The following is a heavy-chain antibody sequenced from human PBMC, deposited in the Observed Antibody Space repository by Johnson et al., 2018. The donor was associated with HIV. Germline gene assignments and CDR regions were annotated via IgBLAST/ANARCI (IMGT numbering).Heavy chain of an antibody. CDR2: ISGSGGST. J-gene: IGHJ3*02. D-gene: IGHD6-6*01. V-gene: IGHV3-23*04. CDR1: GFTFSSYA. CDR3: AKGQYSSSRRADAFDI. Sequence: EVQLVESGGGVVQPGRSLRLSCAASGFTFSSYAMRWVRQAPGKGLEWVSAISGSGGSTYYADSVKGRFTISRDNSKNTLYLQMNSMRAEDTAVYYCAKGQYSSSRRADAFDIWGQGTMVTVSS.